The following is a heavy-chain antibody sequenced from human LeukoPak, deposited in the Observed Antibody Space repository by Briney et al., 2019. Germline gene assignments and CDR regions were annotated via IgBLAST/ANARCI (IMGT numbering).Heavy chain of an antibody. D-gene: IGHD5-12*01. V-gene: IGHV2-70*04. J-gene: IGHJ6*03. CDR2: IDWDDDK. CDR3: ARSNLRPHYYYMDV. Sequence: SGPTLVNPTQTLTLTCTFSGFSLSTSGMRVSWIRQPPGKALEWPARIDWDDDKFYSTSLKTRLTISKDTSKNQVVLTMTNMDPVDTATYYCARSNLRPHYYYMDVWGKGTTVTVSS. CDR1: GFSLSTSGMR.